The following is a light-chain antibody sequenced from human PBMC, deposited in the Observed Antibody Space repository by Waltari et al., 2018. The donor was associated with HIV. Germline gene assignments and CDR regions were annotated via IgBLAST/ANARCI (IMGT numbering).Light chain of an antibody. CDR1: SSDVWSYNL. Sequence: QSALTQPASVSGSPGQSITISCTGTSSDVWSYNLVSWYQQHPGKAPQLIIYEVSKRPSGVFIRFSGSKSGSTASRTIAGLQPEDEADYCCCSYASTTDTYVVFGGGTKLTVL. CDR2: EVS. J-gene: IGLJ2*01. V-gene: IGLV2-23*02. CDR3: CSYASTTDTYVV.